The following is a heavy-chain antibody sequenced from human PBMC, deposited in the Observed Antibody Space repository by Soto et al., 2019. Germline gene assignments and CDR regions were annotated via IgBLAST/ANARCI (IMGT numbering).Heavy chain of an antibody. Sequence: EVQLVESGGGLVQPGRSLRLSWAASGFTFDDYAMHWVRQAPGKGLEWVSGISWNSGSIGYADSVKGRFTISRDNAKNSLYLQMNSLRAEDTALYYCATALFWSCPDGWGQGTLVTVSS. V-gene: IGHV3-9*01. CDR3: ATALFWSCPDG. CDR2: ISWNSGSI. J-gene: IGHJ4*02. CDR1: GFTFDDYA. D-gene: IGHD3-3*01.